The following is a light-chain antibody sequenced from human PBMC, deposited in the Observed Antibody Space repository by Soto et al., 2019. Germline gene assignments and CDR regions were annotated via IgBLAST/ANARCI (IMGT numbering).Light chain of an antibody. Sequence: QSVLTQPPSVSGAPGQRVTISCTGSSSNIGPGYDVHWYQHLPGTAPKLLIYGNNNRPSGVPDRFSGSQSGTSASLAITGLQAEDEADYYCQSYXXXXXXXXFGG. J-gene: IGLJ2*01. CDR1: SSNIGPGYD. CDR3: QSYXXXXXXXX. V-gene: IGLV1-40*01. CDR2: GNN.